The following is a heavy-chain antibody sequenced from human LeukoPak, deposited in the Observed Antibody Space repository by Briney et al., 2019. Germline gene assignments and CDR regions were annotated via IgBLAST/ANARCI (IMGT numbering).Heavy chain of an antibody. CDR1: GITLSNYG. Sequence: PGGSLRLSCAVSGITLSNYGMSWVRQAPGKGLEWVAGISGNGGSTNYADSVKGRFTISRDNPKNTLYLQMNILRAEDTAVYFCAKRGVVIRVILVGFHKEAYYFDSWGQGALVTVSS. CDR3: AKRGVVIRVILVGFHKEAYYFDS. D-gene: IGHD3-22*01. J-gene: IGHJ4*02. V-gene: IGHV3-23*01. CDR2: ISGNGGST.